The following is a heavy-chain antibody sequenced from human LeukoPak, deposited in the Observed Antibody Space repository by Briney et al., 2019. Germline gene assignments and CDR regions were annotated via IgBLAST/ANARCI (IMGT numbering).Heavy chain of an antibody. CDR2: INPNSGGT. J-gene: IGHJ3*02. D-gene: IGHD2-2*01. CDR3: ARETQAMLDAFDI. CDR1: GYTFTGYY. V-gene: IGHV1-2*02. Sequence: GASVKVSCKSSGYTFTGYYMHWVRQAPGRGLEWMGWINPNSGGTNYAKKFQGRVTMTRGTSISTAYMELSRLRSDDTAVYYCARETQAMLDAFDIWGQGTMVTVSS.